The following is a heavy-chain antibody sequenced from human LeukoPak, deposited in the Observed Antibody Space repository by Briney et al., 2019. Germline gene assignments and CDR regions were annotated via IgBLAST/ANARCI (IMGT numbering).Heavy chain of an antibody. Sequence: ASVKVSCKASGYTFTSYDINWVRQATGQGLEWMGWMNPNSGNTGYAQKFQGRVTMTRNTSISTAYMELSSLRSEDTAVYYCARLDQGIAVAGGDLTSYYYGMDVWGQGTTVTVSS. CDR2: MNPNSGNT. J-gene: IGHJ6*02. V-gene: IGHV1-8*01. D-gene: IGHD6-19*01. CDR3: ARLDQGIAVAGGDLTSYYYGMDV. CDR1: GYTFTSYD.